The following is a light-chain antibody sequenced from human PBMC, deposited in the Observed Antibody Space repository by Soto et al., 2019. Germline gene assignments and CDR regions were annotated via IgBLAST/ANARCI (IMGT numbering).Light chain of an antibody. CDR1: QSVRRN. Sequence: EIVMTQSPVTLSVSPGERATIACRASQSVRRNLAWYQQKPGQAPRLLISGASTRATGIPARFSGSGSGTEFTLTISSLQSEDFAVYYCQQYDNWTPLTFGGGTKVEIK. J-gene: IGKJ4*01. CDR3: QQYDNWTPLT. CDR2: GAS. V-gene: IGKV3-15*01.